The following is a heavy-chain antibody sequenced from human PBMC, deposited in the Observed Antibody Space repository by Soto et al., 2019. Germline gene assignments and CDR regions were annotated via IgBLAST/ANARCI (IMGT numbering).Heavy chain of an antibody. CDR2: FTSSSSTI. V-gene: IGHV3-48*02. CDR3: ARERNEVASYYYGMDV. Sequence: EVQLVESGGGLVQPGGSLRLSCAASGFTFSSYSMNWVRQAPGKGLEWVSYFTSSSSTIYYADSVKGRFTISRDNAKNSLYLQLNSLRDEDTAVYYCARERNEVASYYYGMDVWGQGSTVTVSS. CDR1: GFTFSSYS. J-gene: IGHJ6*02.